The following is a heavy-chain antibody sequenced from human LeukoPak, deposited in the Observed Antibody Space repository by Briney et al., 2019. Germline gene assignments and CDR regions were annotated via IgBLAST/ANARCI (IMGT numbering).Heavy chain of an antibody. J-gene: IGHJ4*02. D-gene: IGHD1-14*01. CDR3: ARPGPHGRNPYYFDY. Sequence: PGGSLRLSCAASGFSFSRYAMHWVRQAPGKGLEWVAVISYDGSNKYYADSVKGRFTISRDNSKNTLFLQMNRLTAEDTAVYYCARPGPHGRNPYYFDYWGQGTLVTVSS. CDR2: ISYDGSNK. CDR1: GFSFSRYA. V-gene: IGHV3-30-3*01.